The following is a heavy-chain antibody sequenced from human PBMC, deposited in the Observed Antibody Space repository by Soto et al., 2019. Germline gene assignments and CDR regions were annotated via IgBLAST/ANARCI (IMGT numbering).Heavy chain of an antibody. CDR1: GFTFSNAW. D-gene: IGHD6-13*01. J-gene: IGHJ4*02. Sequence: GGSLRLSCVASGFTFSNAWMNWVRQVPGKGLEWVGRIKSKTDGGTTDYAAPVKGSFTISRDDSKNTLNLQMTSLKTEDTAVYYCTTPPIFSSSWTRHYYFAYWGQGTLVTVTS. V-gene: IGHV3-15*07. CDR3: TTPPIFSSSWTRHYYFAY. CDR2: IKSKTDGGTT.